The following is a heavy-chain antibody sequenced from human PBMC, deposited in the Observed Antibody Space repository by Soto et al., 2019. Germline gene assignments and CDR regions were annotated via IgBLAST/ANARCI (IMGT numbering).Heavy chain of an antibody. J-gene: IGHJ6*02. CDR1: GGTFSSYA. CDR2: IIPIFGTA. Sequence: GASVKVSCKASGGTFSSYAISWVRQAPGQGLEWMGGIIPIFGTANYAQKFQGRVTITADKSTSTAYMELSSLRSEDTAVYYCARDYYDSSGYDYYPPPHPQNYYHYYGIDIWGQGTTVTVSS. V-gene: IGHV1-69*06. D-gene: IGHD3-22*01. CDR3: ARDYYDSSGYDYYPPPHPQNYYHYYGIDI.